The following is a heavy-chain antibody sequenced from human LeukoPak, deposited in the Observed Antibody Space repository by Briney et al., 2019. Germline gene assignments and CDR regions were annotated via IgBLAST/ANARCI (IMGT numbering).Heavy chain of an antibody. V-gene: IGHV3-23*01. CDR2: IRGSGGST. CDR3: AKDTWSYYYGSGSPNWFDP. CDR1: GFTFSSDA. D-gene: IGHD3-10*01. Sequence: GGSLRLSCAASGFTFSSDAMSWVRQAPGKVLGWVSAIRGSGGSTYYADSVKGRFTISRDNSKNTLYLQMNSLRAEDTAVYYCAKDTWSYYYGSGSPNWFDPWGQGTLVTVSS. J-gene: IGHJ5*02.